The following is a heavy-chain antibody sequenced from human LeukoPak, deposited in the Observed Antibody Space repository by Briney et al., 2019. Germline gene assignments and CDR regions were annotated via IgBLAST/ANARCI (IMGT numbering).Heavy chain of an antibody. CDR3: ARVKVAIDAFDI. Sequence: ASVKVSCKASGNTLTSDGISWVRQAPGQGLEWMGWISAYNGNTNYAQKFQGRVTMTTDTSTSTAYMELRSLRSDDTAVYYCARVKVAIDAFDIWGQGTMVTVSS. CDR2: ISAYNGNT. CDR1: GNTLTSDG. J-gene: IGHJ3*02. D-gene: IGHD2-15*01. V-gene: IGHV1-18*01.